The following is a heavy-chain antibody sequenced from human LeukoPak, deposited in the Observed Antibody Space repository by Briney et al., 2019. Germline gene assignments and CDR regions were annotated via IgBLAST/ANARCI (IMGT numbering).Heavy chain of an antibody. V-gene: IGHV1-69*13. CDR2: IIPIFGTA. J-gene: IGHJ6*03. CDR3: ASPIAARPGYYYYYMDV. Sequence: SVKVSCKASGGTFSSHAISWVRQAPGQGLEWMGGIIPIFGTANYAQKFQGRVTITADESTSTAYMELSSLRSEDTAVYYCASPIAARPGYYYYYMDVWGKGTTVTVSS. CDR1: GGTFSSHA. D-gene: IGHD6-6*01.